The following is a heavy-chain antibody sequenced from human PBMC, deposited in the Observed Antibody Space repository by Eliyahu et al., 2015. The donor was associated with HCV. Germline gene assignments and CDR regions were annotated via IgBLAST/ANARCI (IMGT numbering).Heavy chain of an antibody. CDR1: GFTFSSYE. D-gene: IGHD4-17*01. Sequence: EVQLVESGGGLVQPGESLRLSCAASGFTFSSYEMNWVRQAPGKGLEWVSFISSSGNTIYYADPVKGRFTISRDNAKNSLYLQMNNLRAEDTAVYYCARGINYGDYFDCWGHGTLVTVSS. CDR3: ARGINYGDYFDC. CDR2: ISSSGNTI. J-gene: IGHJ4*01. V-gene: IGHV3-48*03.